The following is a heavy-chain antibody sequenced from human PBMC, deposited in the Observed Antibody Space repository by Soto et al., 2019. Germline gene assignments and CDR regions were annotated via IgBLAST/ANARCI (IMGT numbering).Heavy chain of an antibody. D-gene: IGHD6-6*01. CDR2: IKHSGST. CDR1: DESFSTYY. CDR3: GNLVY. Sequence: QVQLQQWGAGLLKPSETLSLTCAVYDESFSTYYWNWIRQPPGKGLEWIGEIKHSGSTIYDPSLKSRVTISIDTSKKQVSLKLSSVTAADTAIYYCGNLVYWGQGTLVTVSS. J-gene: IGHJ4*02. V-gene: IGHV4-34*01.